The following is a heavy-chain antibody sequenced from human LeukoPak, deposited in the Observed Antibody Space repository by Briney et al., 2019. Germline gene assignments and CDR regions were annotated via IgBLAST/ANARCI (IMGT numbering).Heavy chain of an antibody. CDR1: GDSISSYY. CDR2: VYNSGST. D-gene: IGHD3-9*01. Sequence: SETLSLTCTGSGDSISSYYWSWIRQPPGKGLEWIGYVYNSGSTNYNPSLTSRLTISLDTSKTQFSLILTSVTAADTAVYYCARTVLTGYFNWFDPWGQGTLVTVSS. V-gene: IGHV4-59*01. J-gene: IGHJ5*02. CDR3: ARTVLTGYFNWFDP.